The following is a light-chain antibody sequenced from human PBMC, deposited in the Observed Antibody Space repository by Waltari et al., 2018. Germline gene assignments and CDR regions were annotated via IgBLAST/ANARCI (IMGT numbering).Light chain of an antibody. CDR1: QSVSRA. Sequence: IVLTQSPGTLSLSPGERATLSCRASQSVSRALAWYQQKHGQAPRLLIYGASTRATGIPDRFSGSGSGTDFSLTISRLEPDDFAVYYCQHYLRLPVTFGQGTTVEI. CDR3: QHYLRLPVT. CDR2: GAS. J-gene: IGKJ1*01. V-gene: IGKV3-20*01.